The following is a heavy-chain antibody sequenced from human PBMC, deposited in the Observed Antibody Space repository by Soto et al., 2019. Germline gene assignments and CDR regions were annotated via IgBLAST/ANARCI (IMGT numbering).Heavy chain of an antibody. CDR2: VSHDGNKE. V-gene: IGHV3-30*15. CDR1: GFTFSDYS. Sequence: QVSLVESGGGVVQPGMSLRLSCAASGFTFSDYSIHWVRQIPGKGLDWGGVVSHDGNKEYLADSVKGRFTISRDYSKSTVYLEMSSLRVDDTAIYYCGRGIRVVVTAWIDYWGQGTLVTVSS. CDR3: GRGIRVVVTAWIDY. D-gene: IGHD2-21*02. J-gene: IGHJ4*02.